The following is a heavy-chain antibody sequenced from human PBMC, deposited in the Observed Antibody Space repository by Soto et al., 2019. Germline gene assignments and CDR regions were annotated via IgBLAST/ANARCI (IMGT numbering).Heavy chain of an antibody. Sequence: PGGSLRLSCAASGFTFSNAWMSWVRQAPGKGLEWVGRIKSKTDGGTTDYAAPVKGRFTISRDDSKNTLYLQMNSLKTEDTAVYYCTTGGQIVVVPAEPFDPWGQGTLVTVSS. D-gene: IGHD2-2*01. CDR3: TTGGQIVVVPAEPFDP. J-gene: IGHJ5*02. CDR2: IKSKTDGGTT. CDR1: GFTFSNAW. V-gene: IGHV3-15*01.